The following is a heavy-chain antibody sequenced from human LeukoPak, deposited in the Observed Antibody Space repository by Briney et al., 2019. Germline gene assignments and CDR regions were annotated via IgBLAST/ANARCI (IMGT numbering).Heavy chain of an antibody. J-gene: IGHJ4*02. CDR1: GGSISNYD. D-gene: IGHD3-9*01. V-gene: IGHV4-59*01. Sequence: SETLSLTCTVSGGSISNYDWSWIRQPPGKGLEWIAYIYNTGSTNCNPSLKSRVTISVDTSKNQFSLKLTSVTAADTAVYYCARHYFEITDSYPFDYWGQGTLVTVSS. CDR2: IYNTGST. CDR3: ARHYFEITDSYPFDY.